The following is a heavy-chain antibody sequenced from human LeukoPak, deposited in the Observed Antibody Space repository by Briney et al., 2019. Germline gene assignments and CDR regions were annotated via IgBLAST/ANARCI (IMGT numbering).Heavy chain of an antibody. J-gene: IGHJ3*02. CDR3: ARLAPFYGFGVI. V-gene: IGHV3-7*01. Sequence: PGGSLRLSCVASGFTLSPYWMSWVRQAPGKGLDWVATISDDGSEKRYVDSVKGRFSVSRDDAKNSLYLEMNSLRAEDTAVYHCARLAPFYGFGVIWGQGQMVTVSS. CDR2: ISDDGSEK. D-gene: IGHD3-3*01. CDR1: GFTLSPYW.